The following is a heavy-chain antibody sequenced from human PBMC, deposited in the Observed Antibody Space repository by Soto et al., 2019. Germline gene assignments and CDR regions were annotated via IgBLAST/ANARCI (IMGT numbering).Heavy chain of an antibody. CDR3: AREGIDLAVYAFDI. CDR1: GFTFSSYS. J-gene: IGHJ3*02. Sequence: GGSLRLSCAASGFTFSSYSMNWVRQAPGKGLEWVSSISSSSSYIYYADSVKGRFTISRDNAKNSLYLQMNSLRAEDTAVYYCAREGIDLAVYAFDIWGQGTMVTVSS. CDR2: ISSSSSYI. D-gene: IGHD2-15*01. V-gene: IGHV3-21*01.